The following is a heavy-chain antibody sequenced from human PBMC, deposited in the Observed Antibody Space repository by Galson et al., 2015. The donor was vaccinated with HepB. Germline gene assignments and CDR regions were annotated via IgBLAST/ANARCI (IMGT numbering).Heavy chain of an antibody. D-gene: IGHD2-15*01. V-gene: IGHV3-23*01. Sequence: SLRLSCAASGFTFTSYAMNWVRQAPGKGLEWVSAISGNGAYTYHTDSVKGRFTISRDNSKNTLYLQMDSLRAEDTAVYYCAKDGEYCSGRSCYSPDYWGQGTLVTVSS. CDR1: GFTFTSYA. J-gene: IGHJ4*02. CDR2: ISGNGAYT. CDR3: AKDGEYCSGRSCYSPDY.